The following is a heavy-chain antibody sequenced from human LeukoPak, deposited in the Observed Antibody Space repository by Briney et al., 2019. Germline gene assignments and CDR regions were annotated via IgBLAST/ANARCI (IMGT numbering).Heavy chain of an antibody. Sequence: ASVKVSCKASGYTFTSYAMNWVRQAPGQGLEWMGWINTNTGNPTYAQGFTGRFVFSLDTSVSTAYLQISSLKAEDTAVYYCARDRLSSGWGPPSSYYYGMDVWGQGTTVTVSS. CDR2: INTNTGNP. D-gene: IGHD6-19*01. CDR3: ARDRLSSGWGPPSSYYYGMDV. CDR1: GYTFTSYA. V-gene: IGHV7-4-1*02. J-gene: IGHJ6*02.